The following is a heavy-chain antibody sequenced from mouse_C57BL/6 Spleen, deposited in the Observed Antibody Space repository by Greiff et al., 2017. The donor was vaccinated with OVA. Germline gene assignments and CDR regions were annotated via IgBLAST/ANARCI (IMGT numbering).Heavy chain of an antibody. CDR1: GFSLTSYG. J-gene: IGHJ3*01. D-gene: IGHD2-2*01. CDR2: IWSGGST. Sequence: VQLQQSGPGLVQPSQSLSITCTVSGFSLTSYGVHWVRQSPGKGLEWLGVIWSGGSTDYNAAFISRLSISKDNSKSQVFFKMNSLQADDTAIYYCARGSTMVTKGCAYWGQGTLVTVSA. CDR3: ARGSTMVTKGCAY. V-gene: IGHV2-2*01.